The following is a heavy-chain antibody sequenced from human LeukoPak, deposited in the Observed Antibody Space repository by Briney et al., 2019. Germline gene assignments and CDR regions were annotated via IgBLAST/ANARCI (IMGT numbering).Heavy chain of an antibody. Sequence: SETLSLTCAVYGGSFSGYYWSWIRQPPGKGLEWIGEINHSGSTNYNPSLKSRVTISVERPKNQFSLQLNSVTPEDTAVYYCARDRGGFYDSSGYYLRGSPYDYWGQGTLVTVSS. CDR2: INHSGST. V-gene: IGHV4-34*01. CDR3: ARDRGGFYDSSGYYLRGSPYDY. CDR1: GGSFSGYY. J-gene: IGHJ4*02. D-gene: IGHD3-22*01.